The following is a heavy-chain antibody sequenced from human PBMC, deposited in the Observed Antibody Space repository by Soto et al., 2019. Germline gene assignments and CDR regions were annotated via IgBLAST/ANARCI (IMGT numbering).Heavy chain of an antibody. CDR2: IYDSGST. V-gene: IGHV4-59*01. J-gene: IGHJ4*02. D-gene: IGHD6-13*01. Sequence: SETLSLTCTVSGGSISSYYWSWIRQPPGKGLEWIGYIYDSGSTNYNPSLKSRVTISVDTSKNQFSLKLWSVTAADTAVYYCVRDVPSSSYFDYWGQGALVTVSS. CDR1: GGSISSYY. CDR3: VRDVPSSSYFDY.